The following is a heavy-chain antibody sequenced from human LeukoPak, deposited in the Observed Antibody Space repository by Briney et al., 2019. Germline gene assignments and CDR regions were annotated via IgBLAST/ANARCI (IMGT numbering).Heavy chain of an antibody. Sequence: PSQTLSLTCTVSGGSISSASYYWSWIRQPAGKGLEWIGRIYTSGSTNYNPSLKSRVTLSVDTSKNQFSLKLSSVTAADTAVYYCARKHFNDYGDSNPRSFDSWGQGTLVTVSS. J-gene: IGHJ4*02. CDR3: ARKHFNDYGDSNPRSFDS. V-gene: IGHV4-61*02. D-gene: IGHD4-17*01. CDR1: GGSISSASYY. CDR2: IYTSGST.